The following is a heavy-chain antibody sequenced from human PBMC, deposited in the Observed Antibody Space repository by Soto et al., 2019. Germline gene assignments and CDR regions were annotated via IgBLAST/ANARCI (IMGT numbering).Heavy chain of an antibody. V-gene: IGHV1-69*12. CDR1: GGSLSNYG. D-gene: IGHD4-17*01. CDR3: ARGDATKIVVTTYYAMDV. CDR2: IIPVFGTA. J-gene: IGHJ6*02. Sequence: QVQLVQSGAEVKKPGSSVKVSCKASGGSLSNYGISWVRQAPGQGLEWMGGIIPVFGTANYAQKFQGRVTNTADESTNIVYMDVTSLRSEDTAVYYCARGDATKIVVTTYYAMDVWGQGTTVTVSS.